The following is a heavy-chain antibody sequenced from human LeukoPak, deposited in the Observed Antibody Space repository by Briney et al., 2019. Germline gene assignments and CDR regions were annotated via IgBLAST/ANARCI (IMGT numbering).Heavy chain of an antibody. V-gene: IGHV1-2*02. CDR1: GFTVTGYY. D-gene: IGHD3-10*01. CDR2: INPNSGGT. CDR3: ARGPRYGPGNYYNNY. Sequence: ASVKVSCKASGFTVTGYYIYWVRQAPGQGLEWMGWINPNSGGTNYALKFQGRVTMTRDTSISTAYMELSRLRSDDTAVYYCARGPRYGPGNYYNNYWGQGTLVTVSS. J-gene: IGHJ4*02.